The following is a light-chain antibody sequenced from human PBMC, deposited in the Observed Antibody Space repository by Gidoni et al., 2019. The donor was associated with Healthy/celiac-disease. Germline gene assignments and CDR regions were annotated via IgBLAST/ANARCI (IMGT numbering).Light chain of an antibody. CDR3: CSYAGSYTSL. CDR1: SSDVGGYNY. V-gene: IGLV2-11*01. CDR2: DVS. J-gene: IGLJ2*01. Sequence: QSALTQPRSVSGSPGQSGTISFTGTSSDVGGYNYVSWYPQPPGKAPKLLIYDVSRRPSGVPDRFVGSKSGNTASMPISGLQAEDEADYYCCSYAGSYTSLFGGGTKLPVL.